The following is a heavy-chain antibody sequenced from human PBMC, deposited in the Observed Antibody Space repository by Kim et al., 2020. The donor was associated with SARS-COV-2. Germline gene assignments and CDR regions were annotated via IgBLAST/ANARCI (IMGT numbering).Heavy chain of an antibody. CDR2: T. CDR3: AKDTGRRTVDY. V-gene: IGHV3-43*01. D-gene: IGHD2-21*02. J-gene: IGHJ4*02. Sequence: TYYADAVKGRFTISRDNSKTSLYLQMNSLRTEDTALYYCAKDTGRRTVDYWGQGTLVTVSS.